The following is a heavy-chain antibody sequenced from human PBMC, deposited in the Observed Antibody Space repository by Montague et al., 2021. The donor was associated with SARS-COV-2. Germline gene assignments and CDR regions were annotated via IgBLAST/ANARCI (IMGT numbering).Heavy chain of an antibody. D-gene: IGHD1-1*01. J-gene: IGHJ4*02. CDR1: GGSFSDYH. CDR2: INYGGRT. CDR3: ARGAPGY. V-gene: IGHV4-34*01. Sequence: SETLSLTCAVYGGSFSDYHWTWIRQSTGGGLEWIGQINYGGRTKYNPSLKSRVTISVDTSKNQFSLQLTSVTAADTAVYYCARGAPGYWGQGTLVTVSS.